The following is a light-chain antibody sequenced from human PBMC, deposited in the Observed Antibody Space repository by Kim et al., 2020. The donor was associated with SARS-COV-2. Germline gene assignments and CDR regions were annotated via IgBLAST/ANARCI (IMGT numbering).Light chain of an antibody. Sequence: SVGDRITINCRASQCIRNSLAWFQQKPGKAPKRLIYVASSLQSEAPSRFSRSASGTECALTISSLQPEDFATYYCLQHNTYPRLTVGGGTKVDIK. CDR2: VAS. V-gene: IGKV1-17*03. J-gene: IGKJ4*01. CDR1: QCIRNS. CDR3: LQHNTYPRLT.